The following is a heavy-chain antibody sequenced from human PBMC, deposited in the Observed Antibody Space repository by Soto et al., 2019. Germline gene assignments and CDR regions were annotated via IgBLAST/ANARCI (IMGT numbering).Heavy chain of an antibody. CDR2: INPNSGGT. J-gene: IGHJ6*03. D-gene: IGHD2-2*01. Sequence: GASVKVSCKASGYTFTGYYMHWVRQAPGQGLEWMGWINPNSGGTNYAQKFQGWVTMTRDTSISTAYMELSRLRSDDTAVYYCARGAVVVPAAIGYYYYYYYYMDVWGKGTTVTVSS. CDR3: ARGAVVVPAAIGYYYYYYYYMDV. CDR1: GYTFTGYY. V-gene: IGHV1-2*04.